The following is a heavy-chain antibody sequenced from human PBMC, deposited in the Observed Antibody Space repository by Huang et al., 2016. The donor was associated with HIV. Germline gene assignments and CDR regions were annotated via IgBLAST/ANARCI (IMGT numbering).Heavy chain of an antibody. D-gene: IGHD2-21*02. CDR1: GYTFTNYG. V-gene: IGHV7-4-1*02. CDR2: INTCTGKP. CDR3: VRVRRVMDTYCVADCSTLEAFDI. J-gene: IGHJ3*02. Sequence: QVQLVQSGSELKKPGASVKVSCKASGYTFTNYGVHWVRQAPGQGLEWMGLINTCTGKPRYAQGLTGRFVFSLDTSVNTAYLQISSLKAADSAIYYCVRVRRVMDTYCVADCSTLEAFDIWGQGTVVTVSA.